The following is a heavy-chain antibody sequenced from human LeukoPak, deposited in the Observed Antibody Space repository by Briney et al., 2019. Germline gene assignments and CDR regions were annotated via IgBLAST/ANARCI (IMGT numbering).Heavy chain of an antibody. CDR2: IKQDGSEK. D-gene: IGHD2-15*01. Sequence: GGSLRLSCAASGFTFSSYWMTWVRQAPGKGLEWVANIKQDGSEKYYVDSVKGRFTISRDNAKNSLYLQMNSLRAEDTAVYYCARVNRDGGSRHWYFDLWGRGTLVTVSS. CDR3: ARVNRDGGSRHWYFDL. V-gene: IGHV3-7*05. CDR1: GFTFSSYW. J-gene: IGHJ2*01.